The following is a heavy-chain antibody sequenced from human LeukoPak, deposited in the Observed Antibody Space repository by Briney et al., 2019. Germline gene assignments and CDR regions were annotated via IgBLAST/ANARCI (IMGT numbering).Heavy chain of an antibody. J-gene: IGHJ4*02. CDR2: IYTSGDT. Sequence: SETLSLTCTVSGASISSDNYFWSWIRQPAGKGPEWIGRIYTSGDTNYNPSLDSRVTISIDTSKNQFSLKLSSVTAADTAVYYCARERNDFWSGYYDYWGQGTVVTVSS. CDR1: GASISSDNYF. D-gene: IGHD3-3*01. V-gene: IGHV4-61*02. CDR3: ARERNDFWSGYYDY.